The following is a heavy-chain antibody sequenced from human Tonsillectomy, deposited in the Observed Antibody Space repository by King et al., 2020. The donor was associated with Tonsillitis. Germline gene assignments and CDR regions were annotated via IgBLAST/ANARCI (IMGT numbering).Heavy chain of an antibody. V-gene: IGHV1-69*01. J-gene: IGHJ6*02. D-gene: IGHD2-2*01. CDR2: IIPIFGTA. CDR3: ARDRGDIVVVPAQQRKDYYYGMDV. Sequence: VQLVESGAEVKKPGSSVKVSCKASGGTFSSYAISWVRQAPGQGLEWMGGIIPIFGTAKYAQKFQGRVTITADESTSTAYMELSSLRSEDTAVYYCARDRGDIVVVPAQQRKDYYYGMDVWGQGTTVTVSS. CDR1: GGTFSSYA.